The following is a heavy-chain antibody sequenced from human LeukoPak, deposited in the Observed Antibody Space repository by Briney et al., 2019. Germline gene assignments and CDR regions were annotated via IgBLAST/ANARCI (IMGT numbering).Heavy chain of an antibody. CDR1: GFTFSSYG. CDR3: AKMRGSGYYFDY. D-gene: IGHD3-22*01. CDR2: ISGSGGST. V-gene: IGHV3-23*01. J-gene: IGHJ4*02. Sequence: TGGSLRLSCAASGFTFSSYGMHWVRQAPGKGLEWVSAISGSGGSTYYADSVKGRFTISRDNSKNTLYLQMNSLRAEDTAVYYCAKMRGSGYYFDYWGQGTLVTVSS.